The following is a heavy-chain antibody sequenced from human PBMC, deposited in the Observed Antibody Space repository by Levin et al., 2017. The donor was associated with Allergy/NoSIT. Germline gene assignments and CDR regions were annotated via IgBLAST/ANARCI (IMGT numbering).Heavy chain of an antibody. CDR1: GGSISSSSYY. V-gene: IGHV4-39*01. J-gene: IGHJ1*01. Sequence: GSLRLSCTVSGGSISSSSYYWGWIRQPPGKGLEWIGSIYYSGSTYYNPSLKSRVTISVDTSKNQFSLKLSSVTAADTAVYYCASLPVPPVYDFWSAHPGPEYFQHWGQGTLVTVSS. CDR3: ASLPVPPVYDFWSAHPGPEYFQH. D-gene: IGHD3-3*01. CDR2: IYYSGST.